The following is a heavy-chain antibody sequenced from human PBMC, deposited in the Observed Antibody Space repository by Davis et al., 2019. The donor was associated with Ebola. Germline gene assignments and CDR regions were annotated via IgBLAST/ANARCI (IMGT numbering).Heavy chain of an antibody. D-gene: IGHD3-16*01. Sequence: PSETLSLTCTVSDASISGHYWNWFRQPPGKGLEWIGFISGSGRTSYNPSLKSRVTISAATSKNQFSLNLSSVTAADTAVYFCARFGHGAYWGQGTLVTVSS. J-gene: IGHJ4*02. CDR2: ISGSGRT. CDR1: DASISGHY. CDR3: ARFGHGAY. V-gene: IGHV4-59*11.